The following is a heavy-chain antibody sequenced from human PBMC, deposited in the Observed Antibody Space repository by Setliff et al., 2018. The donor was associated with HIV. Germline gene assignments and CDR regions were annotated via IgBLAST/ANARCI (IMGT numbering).Heavy chain of an antibody. CDR1: GGSISSGDYY. CDR2: IYYSGST. J-gene: IGHJ5*02. CDR3: ARAVCGCDCYSRLNWFDP. V-gene: IGHV4-31*03. Sequence: SETLSLTCTVSGGSISSGDYYWSWIRQHPGKGLEWIGYIYYSGSTYYNPSLKSRVTISVDTSKNQFSLRLSSVTAADTAVYYCARAVCGCDCYSRLNWFDPWGQGTLVTVSS. D-gene: IGHD2-21*02.